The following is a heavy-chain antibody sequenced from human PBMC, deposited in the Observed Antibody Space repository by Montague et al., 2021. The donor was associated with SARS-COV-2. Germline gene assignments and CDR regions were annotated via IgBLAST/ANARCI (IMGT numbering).Heavy chain of an antibody. V-gene: IGHV3-30*18. CDR1: GFTFSSYG. D-gene: IGHD1-26*01. Sequence: SLRLSCAASGFTFSSYGMHWVRQAPGKGLEWVAVISYDGSNKYYADSVKGRFTISRDNSKNTLYLQMNSLRAEDTAVYYCAKTHSGSYFGAFDIWGQGTMVTVPS. CDR2: ISYDGSNK. CDR3: AKTHSGSYFGAFDI. J-gene: IGHJ3*02.